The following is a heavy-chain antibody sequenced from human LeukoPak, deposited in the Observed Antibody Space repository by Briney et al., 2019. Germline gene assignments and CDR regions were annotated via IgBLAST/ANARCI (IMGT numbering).Heavy chain of an antibody. CDR2: IYTSGST. Sequence: PSETLSLTCTVSGGSISSYYWSWIRQPAGKGLEWIGRIYTSGSTNYNPSLKSRVTMSVDTSKNQFSLKLSSVTAADTAVYYCARGRYTYYYYYMDVWGKGTTVTVSS. D-gene: IGHD1-1*01. J-gene: IGHJ6*03. CDR1: GGSISSYY. V-gene: IGHV4-4*07. CDR3: ARGRYTYYYYYMDV.